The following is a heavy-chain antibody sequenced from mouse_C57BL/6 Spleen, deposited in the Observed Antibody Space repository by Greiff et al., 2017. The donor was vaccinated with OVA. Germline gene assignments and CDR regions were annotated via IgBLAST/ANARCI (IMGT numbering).Heavy chain of an antibody. CDR1: GFTFTDYY. J-gene: IGHJ1*03. CDR3: ARLDDYDGDPYWYFDV. Sequence: EVQGVESGGGLVQPGGSLSLSCAASGFTFTDYYMSWVRQPPGKALEWLGFIRNKANGYTTEYSASVKGSFTISRDNSQSILYLQMNALRAEDSATYYCARLDDYDGDPYWYFDVWGTGTTVTVSS. V-gene: IGHV7-3*01. D-gene: IGHD2-4*01. CDR2: IRNKANGYTT.